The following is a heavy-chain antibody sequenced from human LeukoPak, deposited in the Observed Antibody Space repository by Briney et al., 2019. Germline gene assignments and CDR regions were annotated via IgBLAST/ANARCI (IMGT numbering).Heavy chain of an antibody. CDR1: GYTFTGYY. J-gene: IGHJ5*02. CDR3: ARDLLYYGDYSWFDP. CDR2: INPNSGGT. V-gene: IGHV1-2*02. D-gene: IGHD4-17*01. Sequence: ASVKVSCKASGYTFTGYYMHWVRQAPGQGLEWMGWINPNSGGTNYTQKFQGRVTMTRDTSISTAYIELSRLRSDDTAVYYCARDLLYYGDYSWFDPWGQGTLVTVSS.